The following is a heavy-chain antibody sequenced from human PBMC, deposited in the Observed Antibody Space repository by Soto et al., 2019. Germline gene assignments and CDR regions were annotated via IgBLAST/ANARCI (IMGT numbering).Heavy chain of an antibody. CDR1: GFTFSSYA. Sequence: EVQLLESGGGLVQPGGSLRLSCAASGFTFSSYAMSWVRQAPGKGLEWVSAISGSGGSTYYADSVKGRFTISRDNSKNTLYLQMNSLRAEDTAVYYCAKDLYYYGSVRYYPYSYSIYWGQGTLVTVSS. CDR3: AKDLYYYGSVRYYPYSYSIY. J-gene: IGHJ4*02. CDR2: ISGSGGST. V-gene: IGHV3-23*01. D-gene: IGHD3-10*01.